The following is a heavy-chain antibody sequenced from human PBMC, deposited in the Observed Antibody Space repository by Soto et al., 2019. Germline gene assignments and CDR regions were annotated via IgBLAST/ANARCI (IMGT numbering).Heavy chain of an antibody. D-gene: IGHD1-1*01. CDR2: IYPGDSDT. J-gene: IGHJ4*02. V-gene: IGHV5-51*01. CDR3: ARILELNVGTAYFFDY. Sequence: PGESLKISCKGSGYSFTSYWIGWVRQMPGKGLEWMGIIYPGDSDTRYSPSFQGQVTISADKSISTAYLQWSSLKASDTAMYYCARILELNVGTAYFFDYWGQGTLVTVSS. CDR1: GYSFTSYW.